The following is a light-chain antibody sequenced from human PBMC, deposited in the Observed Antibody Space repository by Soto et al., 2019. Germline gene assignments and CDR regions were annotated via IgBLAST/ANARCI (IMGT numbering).Light chain of an antibody. V-gene: IGKV1-5*01. J-gene: IGKJ1*01. CDR3: QQYNTYTPSRT. CDR2: DAS. CDR1: QSISSW. Sequence: DIQMTQSPSTLSASVGDRVTITCRASQSISSWLAWYQQKPGKAPKLLIDDASSLESGVPSSFSASGSRTEDTLDTSSQRCDNFAPYHCQQYNTYTPSRTLGDGTNVE.